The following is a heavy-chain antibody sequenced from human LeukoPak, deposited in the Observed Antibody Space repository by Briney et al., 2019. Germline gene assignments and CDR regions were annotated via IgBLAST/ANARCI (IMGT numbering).Heavy chain of an antibody. D-gene: IGHD1-26*01. CDR3: AREGSWVDY. Sequence: ASVKVSCKASGGTFSSYAISWVRQAPGQGLEWMGRIIPILGIANYAQKFQGRVTITADKSTSTVYMELSSLRSEDTAVYYCAREGSWVDYWGQGTLVTVSS. CDR2: IIPILGIA. CDR1: GGTFSSYA. V-gene: IGHV1-69*04. J-gene: IGHJ4*02.